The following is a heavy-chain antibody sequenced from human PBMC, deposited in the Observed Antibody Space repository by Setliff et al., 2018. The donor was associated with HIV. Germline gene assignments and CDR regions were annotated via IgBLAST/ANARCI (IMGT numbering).Heavy chain of an antibody. V-gene: IGHV4-39*07. CDR2: IYYSGST. CDR1: GGSISSSSYY. Sequence: PSETLSLTCTVSGGSISSSSYYWGWIRQPPGKGLEWIGSIYYSGSTYYNPSLKSRVTISVDTSKNQFSLKLSSVTAADTAVYFCASGGHRLHDYWGQGTLVTVSS. J-gene: IGHJ4*02. D-gene: IGHD1-26*01. CDR3: ASGGHRLHDY.